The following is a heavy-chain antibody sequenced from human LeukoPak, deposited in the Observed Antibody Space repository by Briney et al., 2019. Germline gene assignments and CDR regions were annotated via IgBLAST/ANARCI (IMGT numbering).Heavy chain of an antibody. CDR2: VYHSGTT. CDR3: ARDRYYYDSSGYLFDY. CDR1: GYSISRGYY. Sequence: SETLSLTCNVSGYSISRGYYWAWIRQPPGKGLEWIGSVYHSGTTYYSPSIKTRVTISVDTSKNQFSLKLSSVTAADTAVYYCARDRYYYDSSGYLFDYWGQGTLVTVSS. J-gene: IGHJ4*02. V-gene: IGHV4-38-2*02. D-gene: IGHD3-22*01.